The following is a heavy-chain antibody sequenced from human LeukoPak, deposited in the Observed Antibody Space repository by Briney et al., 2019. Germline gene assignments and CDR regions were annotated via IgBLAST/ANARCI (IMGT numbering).Heavy chain of an antibody. V-gene: IGHV3-74*01. CDR2: INSDGSST. CDR1: GFTFSSNW. CDR3: ARSPLTVTTRLHFDY. J-gene: IGHJ4*02. Sequence: PGGSLRLSCATSGFTFSSNWIHWVRQTPGKGLVWVSRINSDGSSTSYADSVKGRFTISRDNAKDTLYLQMNSLIAEDTAVYYCARSPLTVTTRLHFDYWGQGTLVTVSS. D-gene: IGHD4-17*01.